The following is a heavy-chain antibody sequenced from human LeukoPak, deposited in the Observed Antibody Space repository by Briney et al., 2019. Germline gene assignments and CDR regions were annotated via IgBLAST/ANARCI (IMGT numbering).Heavy chain of an antibody. D-gene: IGHD2-2*01. Sequence: ASVKVSCKASGGTLSSYAISWVRQAPGQGLEWMGGIIPIFGTANYAQKFQGRVTITADESTSTAYMELSSLRSEDTAVYYCARRYCSSTSCYGGDYWGQGTLVTVSS. J-gene: IGHJ4*02. V-gene: IGHV1-69*13. CDR1: GGTLSSYA. CDR3: ARRYCSSTSCYGGDY. CDR2: IIPIFGTA.